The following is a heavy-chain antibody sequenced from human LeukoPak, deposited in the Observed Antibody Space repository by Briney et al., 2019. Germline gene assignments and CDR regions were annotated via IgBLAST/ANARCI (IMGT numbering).Heavy chain of an antibody. CDR1: GFTFSSYG. D-gene: IGHD1-26*01. Sequence: PGGSLRLSCAASGFTFSSYGMNWVRQAPGKGLEWVAFIRYDGSKKYSADSVKGRFTISRDNSKNSLYLQMNSLRAEDTAVYYCLVEPDLYFDYWGQGTLVTVSS. CDR2: IRYDGSKK. J-gene: IGHJ4*02. V-gene: IGHV3-30*02. CDR3: LVEPDLYFDY.